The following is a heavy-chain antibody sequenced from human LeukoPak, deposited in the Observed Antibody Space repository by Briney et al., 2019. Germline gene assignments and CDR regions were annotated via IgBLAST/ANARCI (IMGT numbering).Heavy chain of an antibody. Sequence: GGSLRLSRAASGFTFDEYAMHWVRQAPGKGLEWVSLISGEGGSTYYADSVKGRFTISRDNSKNSLYLQMNRLRTEDTALYYCVKDSPIERFQHWGQGTLVTVSS. J-gene: IGHJ1*01. CDR1: GFTFDEYA. V-gene: IGHV3-43*02. CDR2: ISGEGGST. D-gene: IGHD2/OR15-2a*01. CDR3: VKDSPIERFQH.